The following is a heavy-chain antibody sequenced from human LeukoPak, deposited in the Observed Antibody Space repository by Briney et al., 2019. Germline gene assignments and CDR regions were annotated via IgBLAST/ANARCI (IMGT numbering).Heavy chain of an antibody. V-gene: IGHV3-74*01. D-gene: IGHD3-22*01. J-gene: IGHJ1*01. Sequence: GGSLRLSCAASGFTFSSYWMHWVRQAPGKGLVWVSRIKSDGSTRYADSVKGRFTISRDNAKNTVSLQMNSLRAEDTGVYYCARAPSEIGGYYPEYFKHWGQGALVTVSP. CDR3: ARAPSEIGGYYPEYFKH. CDR2: IKSDGST. CDR1: GFTFSSYW.